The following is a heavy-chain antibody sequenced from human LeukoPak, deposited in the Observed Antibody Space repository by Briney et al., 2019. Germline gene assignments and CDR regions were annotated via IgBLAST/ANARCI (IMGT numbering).Heavy chain of an antibody. V-gene: IGHV4-31*03. CDR1: GGSISSGGHY. CDR2: IYYSGST. J-gene: IGHJ2*01. Sequence: SETLSLTCTVSGGSISSGGHYWRWIRQHPGQGLEWIGYIYYSGSTYYNPSRKSRVTISVDTSKNQFSLKLSSVTAADTAVYYCARVVGVIDYGDLPYWYFDLWGRGTLVTVSS. CDR3: ARVVGVIDYGDLPYWYFDL. D-gene: IGHD4-17*01.